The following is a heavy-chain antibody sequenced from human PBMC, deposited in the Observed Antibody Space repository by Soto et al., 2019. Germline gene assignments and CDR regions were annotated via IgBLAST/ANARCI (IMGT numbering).Heavy chain of an antibody. CDR1: GFTFSSYW. J-gene: IGHJ6*03. D-gene: IGHD2-2*01. V-gene: IGHV3-7*01. CDR2: IKQDGSEK. CDR3: ARDLQYCSSTSCYSYYYYMDV. Sequence: EVQLVESGGGLVQPGGSLRLSCAASGFTFSSYWMSWVRQAPGKGLEWVANIKQDGSEKYYVDSVKGRFTISRDNAKNSLYLQINSLRAQDTAVYYCARDLQYCSSTSCYSYYYYMDVWGKGTTVTLSS.